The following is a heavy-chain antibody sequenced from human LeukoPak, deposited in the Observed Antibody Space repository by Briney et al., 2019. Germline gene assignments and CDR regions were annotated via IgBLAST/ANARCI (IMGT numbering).Heavy chain of an antibody. D-gene: IGHD3-3*01. CDR2: INPNSGGT. CDR3: ARSHAIFGVVIIRGAGDY. CDR1: GYTFTGYY. J-gene: IGHJ4*02. V-gene: IGHV1-2*02. Sequence: ASVKVSCKASGYTFTGYYMHWVRQAPGQGLEWMGWINPNSGGTNYAQKFQGRVTMTRDTSISTAYMELSRLRSDDTAVYYCARSHAIFGVVIIRGAGDYWGQGTLVTVSS.